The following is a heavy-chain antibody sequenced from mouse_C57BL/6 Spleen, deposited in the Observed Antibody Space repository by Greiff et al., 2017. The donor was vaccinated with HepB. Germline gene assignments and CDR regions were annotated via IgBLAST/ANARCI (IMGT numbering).Heavy chain of an antibody. CDR2: ISSGGSYT. D-gene: IGHD1-1*01. J-gene: IGHJ2*01. CDR1: GFTFSSYG. V-gene: IGHV5-6*01. Sequence: EVQLVESGGDLVKPGGSLKLSCAASGFTFSSYGMSWVRQTPDKRLEWVATISSGGSYTYYPDSVKGRFTISRDNAKNTLYLQMSSLKSEDTAMYYCARHTDLYFDYWGQGTTLTVSS. CDR3: ARHTDLYFDY.